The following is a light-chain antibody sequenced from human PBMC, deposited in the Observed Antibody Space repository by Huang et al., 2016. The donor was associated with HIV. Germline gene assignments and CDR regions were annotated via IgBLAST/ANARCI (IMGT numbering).Light chain of an antibody. CDR3: QQYNNWPPGT. J-gene: IGKJ1*01. CDR1: QSVSSN. Sequence: EIVMTQSPATLSVSPGERATLSCRASQSVSSNLAWYQQKPGQAPRLLIYGASTRATGIPARFSGSGSGTEFTLTISSLQSEDFAVYSCQQYNNWPPGTFGQGTNVEIK. CDR2: GAS. V-gene: IGKV3-15*01.